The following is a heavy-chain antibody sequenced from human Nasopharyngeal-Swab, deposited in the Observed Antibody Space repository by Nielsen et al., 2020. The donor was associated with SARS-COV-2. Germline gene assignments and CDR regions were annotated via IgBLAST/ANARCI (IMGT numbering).Heavy chain of an antibody. J-gene: IGHJ4*02. CDR3: ANGVDVWGNHRQYYFDY. Sequence: GESLKISCAASGFSFSNYAMHWVRQAPGKGLEYVSAISSNGGSTYYANSVKGRFTFSRDNSKNTLYLQMNSLRAEDSAIYYCANGVDVWGNHRQYYFDYWGQGTLVTVSS. D-gene: IGHD3-16*02. CDR1: GFSFSNYA. V-gene: IGHV3-64*01. CDR2: ISSNGGST.